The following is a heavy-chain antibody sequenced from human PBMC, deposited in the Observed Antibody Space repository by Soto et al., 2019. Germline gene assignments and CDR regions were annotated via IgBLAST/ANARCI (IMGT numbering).Heavy chain of an antibody. Sequence: GGSLRLSCAASGFTFSSYGMHWVRQAPGKGLEWVAVIWYDGSNKYYADSVKGRFTISRDNSKNTLYLQMNSLRAEDTAVYYCARDDDYCSSTSCYPTNIDYWGQGTLVTVSS. CDR1: GFTFSSYG. D-gene: IGHD2-2*01. CDR2: IWYDGSNK. J-gene: IGHJ4*02. CDR3: ARDDDYCSSTSCYPTNIDY. V-gene: IGHV3-33*01.